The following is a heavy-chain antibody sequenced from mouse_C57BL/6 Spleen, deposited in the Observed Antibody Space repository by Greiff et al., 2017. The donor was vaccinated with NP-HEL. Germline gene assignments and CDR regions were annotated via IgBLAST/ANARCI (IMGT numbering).Heavy chain of an antibody. D-gene: IGHD1-1*01. V-gene: IGHV5-17*01. CDR1: GFTFSDYG. CDR3: ATTVAYWYFDV. CDR2: ISSGSSTI. Sequence: EVMLVESGGGLVKPGGSLKLSCAASGFTFSDYGMHWVRQAPEKGLEWVAYISSGSSTIYYADTVKGRFTISRDNAKNTLFLQMTSLRSEDTAMYYCATTVAYWYFDVWGTGTTVTVSS. J-gene: IGHJ1*03.